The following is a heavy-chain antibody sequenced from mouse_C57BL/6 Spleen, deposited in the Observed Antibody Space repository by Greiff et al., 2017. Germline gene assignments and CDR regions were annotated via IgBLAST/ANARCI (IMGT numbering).Heavy chain of an antibody. CDR1: GFSLTSYG. CDR2: IWSGGST. Sequence: VKLMESGPGLVQPSQSLSITCTVSGFSLTSYGVHWVRQSPGKGLEWLGVIWSGGSTDYNAAFISRLSISKDNSKSQVFFKMNSLQADDTAIYYCARGTTVEEAWFAYWGQGTLVTVSA. CDR3: ARGTTVEEAWFAY. J-gene: IGHJ3*01. V-gene: IGHV2-2*01. D-gene: IGHD1-1*01.